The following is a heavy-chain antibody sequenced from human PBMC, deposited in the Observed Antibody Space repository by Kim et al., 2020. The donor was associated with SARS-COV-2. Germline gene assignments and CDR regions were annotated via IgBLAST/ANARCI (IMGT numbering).Heavy chain of an antibody. J-gene: IGHJ4*02. CDR2: YTSGRN. D-gene: IGHD3-16*02. Sequence: YTSGRNNYNHSLQSRVTMSVDMSKNQFSLKLSSVTAADTAVYYCASALGHWGQGTLVTVSS. CDR3: ASALGH. V-gene: IGHV4-4*07.